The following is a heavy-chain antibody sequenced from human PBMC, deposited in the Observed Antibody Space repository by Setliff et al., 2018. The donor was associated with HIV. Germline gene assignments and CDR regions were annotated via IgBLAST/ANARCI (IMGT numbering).Heavy chain of an antibody. CDR2: FDPEDGET. Sequence: ASVKVSCKVSGYTLTELSMHWVRQAPGKGLEWMGGFDPEDGETIYAQKFQGRVTMTEDTSTDTAYMELSSLRSEDTAVYYCATGILGYCSGGSCYSERPHYDYWGQGTLVTVSS. V-gene: IGHV1-24*01. J-gene: IGHJ4*02. D-gene: IGHD2-15*01. CDR1: GYTLTELS. CDR3: ATGILGYCSGGSCYSERPHYDY.